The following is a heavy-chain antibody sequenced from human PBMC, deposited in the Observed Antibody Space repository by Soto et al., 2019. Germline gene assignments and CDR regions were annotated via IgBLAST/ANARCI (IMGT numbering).Heavy chain of an antibody. CDR1: GFTFSSYS. CDR2: ISSSSSYI. D-gene: IGHD2-15*01. J-gene: IGHJ4*02. CDR3: ARDPQDCSGGSCYSYYFDY. V-gene: IGHV3-21*01. Sequence: GGSLRLSCAASGFTFSSYSMNWVRQAPGKGLEWVSSISSSSSYIYYADSVKGRFTISRDNAKNSLYLQMNSLRAEDTAVYYCARDPQDCSGGSCYSYYFDYWGQGTLVTVSS.